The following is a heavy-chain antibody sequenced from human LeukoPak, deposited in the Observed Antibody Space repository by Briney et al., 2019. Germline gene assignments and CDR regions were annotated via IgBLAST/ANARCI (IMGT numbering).Heavy chain of an antibody. CDR3: ARDKGESDYGSGSYFDY. CDR1: GGSISSGDYY. V-gene: IGHV4-30-4*01. D-gene: IGHD3-10*01. Sequence: PSQTLSLTCTVSGGSISSGDYYWTWIRQPPGKGLEWIGYIYYSGSTYYNPSLKSRVTISVDTSKNQFSLKLSSVTAADTAVYYCARDKGESDYGSGSYFDYWGQGTLVTVSS. CDR2: IYYSGST. J-gene: IGHJ4*02.